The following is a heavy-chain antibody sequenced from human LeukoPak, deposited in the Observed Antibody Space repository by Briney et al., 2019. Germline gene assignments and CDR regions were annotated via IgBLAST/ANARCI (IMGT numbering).Heavy chain of an antibody. CDR2: MNPNSGNT. CDR3: ARAHSSSWGAY. Sequence: GESLKVSCKASGYTFTSYDINWVRQATGQGLEWMGWMNPNSGNTGYAQKFQGRVTITRNTSISTAYMELSSLRSEDTAVYYCARAHSSSWGAYWGQGTLVTVSS. CDR1: GYTFTSYD. J-gene: IGHJ4*02. D-gene: IGHD6-13*01. V-gene: IGHV1-8*03.